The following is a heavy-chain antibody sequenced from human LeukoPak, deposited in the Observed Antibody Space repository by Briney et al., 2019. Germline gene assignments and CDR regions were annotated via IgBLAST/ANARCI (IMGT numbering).Heavy chain of an antibody. J-gene: IGHJ5*02. V-gene: IGHV3-33*01. D-gene: IGHD2-2*01. CDR1: GXTFSSYG. CDR2: IWYDGSNK. CDR3: ARDIWSIVVVPAVDNWFDP. Sequence: GGSLRLSCAASGXTFSSYGMHWVRQAPGKGLEWVAVIWYDGSNKYYADSVKGRFTISRDNSKNTLYLQMNSLRAEDTAVYYCARDIWSIVVVPAVDNWFDPWGQGTLVTVSS.